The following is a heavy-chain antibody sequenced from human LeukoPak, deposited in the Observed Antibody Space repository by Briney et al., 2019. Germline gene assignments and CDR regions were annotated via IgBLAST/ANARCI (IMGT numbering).Heavy chain of an antibody. D-gene: IGHD3-9*01. CDR2: ICANDGNT. J-gene: IGHJ3*02. V-gene: IGHV3-23*01. CDR1: GFTFSTYA. Sequence: GGSLRLSCAASGFTFSTYAMSWVRQAPGKGLEWVSVICANDGNTYYADAVKGRFTISRDNSKDTLYLQMDSLRAEDTAVYYCAKDLYDILTGPNAFDIWGQGTMVTVSS. CDR3: AKDLYDILTGPNAFDI.